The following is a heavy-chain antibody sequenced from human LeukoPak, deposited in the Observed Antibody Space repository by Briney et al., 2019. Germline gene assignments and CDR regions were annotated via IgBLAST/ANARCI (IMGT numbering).Heavy chain of an antibody. V-gene: IGHV3-66*01. D-gene: IGHD7-27*01. Sequence: GGSLRLSCAASGFTVSYNYMSWVRQAPGKGLEWVSIIYSSGNTYYADSVKGRFTISGDNSKSMLYLQVNSLRAEDTAVYYCARGTAWGHQDHWGQGTLVTVSS. CDR3: ARGTAWGHQDH. CDR2: IYSSGNT. CDR1: GFTVSYNY. J-gene: IGHJ4*02.